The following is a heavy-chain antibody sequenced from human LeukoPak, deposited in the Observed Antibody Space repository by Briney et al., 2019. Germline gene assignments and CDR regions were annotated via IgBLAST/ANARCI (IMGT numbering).Heavy chain of an antibody. V-gene: IGHV4-39*01. CDR1: GGSISSSSYY. D-gene: IGHD4-17*01. CDR2: IYYSGSP. CDR3: ARTRDYGDYYFQY. J-gene: IGHJ1*01. Sequence: SETLSLTCTVSGGSISSSSYYWGWIRQPPGKGLEWIGNIYYSGSPYYSPSLKSRVTIPVDTSKNQFSLKLSSVTAADTAVYYCARTRDYGDYYFQYWGQGTLVTVSS.